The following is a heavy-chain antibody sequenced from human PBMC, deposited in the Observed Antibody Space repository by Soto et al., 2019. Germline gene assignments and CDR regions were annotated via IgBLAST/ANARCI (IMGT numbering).Heavy chain of an antibody. D-gene: IGHD5-18*01. Sequence: SETLSLTCTVSGGSVTSDEDYWTWIRQSPGKGLEWIGYISNSGSTGYNPSLKTRLSMSVDRSKNQFTLRLTSVTAADTAVCFCATESGSTYGYFDHWGQGTQVTVSS. J-gene: IGHJ4*02. CDR3: ATESGSTYGYFDH. CDR1: GGSVTSDEDY. V-gene: IGHV4-30-4*01. CDR2: ISNSGST.